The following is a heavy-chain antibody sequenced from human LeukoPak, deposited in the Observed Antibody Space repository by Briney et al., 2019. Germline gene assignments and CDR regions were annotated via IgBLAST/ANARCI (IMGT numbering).Heavy chain of an antibody. CDR2: INSNSGGT. CDR3: ARDSGSGTHDP. V-gene: IGHV1-2*02. D-gene: IGHD2-2*01. J-gene: IGHJ5*02. Sequence: ASVKVSCKASGYTFTDYYMHWVRQAPGQGLEWMGWINSNSGGTNYAQKFQGRVTMTRDTSISTAYMELSSLRSDDAAVYYCARDSGSGTHDPWGQGTLVTVSS. CDR1: GYTFTDYY.